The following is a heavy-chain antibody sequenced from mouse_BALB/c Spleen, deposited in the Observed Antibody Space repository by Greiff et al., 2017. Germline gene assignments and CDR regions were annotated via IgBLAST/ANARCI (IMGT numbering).Heavy chain of an antibody. CDR2: IDTSDSYT. Sequence: QVQLQQPGAELVMPGASVKMSCKASGYTFTDYWMHWVKQRPGQGLEWIGAIDTSDSYTSYNQKFKGKATLTVDESSSTAYMQLSSLTSEDSAVDYCARYKYGNDEVDDWGQGTTLTVSS. CDR3: ARYKYGNDEVDD. J-gene: IGHJ2*01. V-gene: IGHV1-69*01. D-gene: IGHD2-10*02. CDR1: GYTFTDYW.